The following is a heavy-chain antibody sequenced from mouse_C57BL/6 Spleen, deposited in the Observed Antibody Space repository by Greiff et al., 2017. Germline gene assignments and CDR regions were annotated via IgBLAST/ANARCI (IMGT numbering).Heavy chain of an antibody. D-gene: IGHD2-2*01. CDR2: IYPGDGDT. CDR3: ARWGNGYYYAMDY. Sequence: VKLMESGAELVKPGASVKISCKASGYAFSSYWMNWVKQRPGKGLEWIGQIYPGDGDTNYNGKFKGKATLTADKSASTAYMQLSSLTSEYSAVYFCARWGNGYYYAMDYWGQGTSVTVSS. J-gene: IGHJ4*01. V-gene: IGHV1-80*01. CDR1: GYAFSSYW.